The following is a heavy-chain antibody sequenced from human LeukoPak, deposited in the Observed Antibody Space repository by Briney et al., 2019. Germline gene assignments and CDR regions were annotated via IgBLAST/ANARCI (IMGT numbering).Heavy chain of an antibody. Sequence: GGSLRLSCGASGVTFSSYGRHWVRQAPVKGLERVAVIWYDVSNTYYSDSVNRRFTIYRDNSKNTLYLQMNSLRAEDTAVYYCARAGYNWTDRRDAFDVWGQGTMVTVSS. J-gene: IGHJ3*01. CDR1: GVTFSSYG. D-gene: IGHD1-1*01. V-gene: IGHV3-33*01. CDR2: IWYDVSNT. CDR3: ARAGYNWTDRRDAFDV.